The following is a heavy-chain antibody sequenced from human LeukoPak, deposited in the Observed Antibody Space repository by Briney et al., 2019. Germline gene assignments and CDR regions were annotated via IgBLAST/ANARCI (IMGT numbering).Heavy chain of an antibody. CDR2: IYSGGST. J-gene: IGHJ6*03. CDR1: GFTVSSNY. Sequence: PGGSLRLSCAASGFTVSSNYMSWVRQAPGKGLEWVSVIYSGGSTYYADSVKGRFTISRDNSKNTLYLQMNSLRAEDTAVYYCASLRGSYSFYYYYMDVWGKGTTVTLSS. V-gene: IGHV3-53*01. CDR3: ASLRGSYSFYYYYMDV. D-gene: IGHD3-16*01.